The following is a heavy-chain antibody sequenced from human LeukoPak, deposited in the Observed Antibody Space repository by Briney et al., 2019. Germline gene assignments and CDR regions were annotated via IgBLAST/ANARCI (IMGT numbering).Heavy chain of an antibody. V-gene: IGHV3-30*18. D-gene: IGHD3-10*01. CDR1: GFTFRSYV. Sequence: HPGGSLRLSCAASGFTFRSYVMHWVRQAPGKGLEWVAAIAYEDGRNEYYADSVKGRFTISRDNSKNTVYLQMNSLRAEDTAVYYCAKERPEEYYGSGSYFDYWGQGTLVTVSS. J-gene: IGHJ4*02. CDR3: AKERPEEYYGSGSYFDY. CDR2: IAYEDGRNE.